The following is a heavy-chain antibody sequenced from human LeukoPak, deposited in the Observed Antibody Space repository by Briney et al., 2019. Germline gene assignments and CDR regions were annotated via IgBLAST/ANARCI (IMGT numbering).Heavy chain of an antibody. Sequence: GGSLRLSCAASGFTVSSSFMNWVRQAPGKGLEWVSVIYSGGNTYYADSVKGRFTVSRDNSKNTLYLEMNSLRAEDTAIYYCARDRDFYGSGVDIWGQGTMVTVSS. D-gene: IGHD3-10*01. CDR1: GFTVSSSF. CDR2: IYSGGNT. CDR3: ARDRDFYGSGVDI. V-gene: IGHV3-66*01. J-gene: IGHJ3*02.